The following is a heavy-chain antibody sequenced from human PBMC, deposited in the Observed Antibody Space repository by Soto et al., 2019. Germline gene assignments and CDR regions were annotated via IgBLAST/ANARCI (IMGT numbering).Heavy chain of an antibody. Sequence: ASVKVSCKASGYSFTNYGIHWVRQAPGQRLEWMGWINAYNGNTKYSQKFQGRVTFTRDTSASTVYMEMSSLRSEDAAVYFCARDLDDILTGPNFDPWGQGTLVTVS. D-gene: IGHD3-9*01. CDR1: GYSFTNYG. CDR3: ARDLDDILTGPNFDP. CDR2: INAYNGNT. J-gene: IGHJ5*02. V-gene: IGHV1-3*01.